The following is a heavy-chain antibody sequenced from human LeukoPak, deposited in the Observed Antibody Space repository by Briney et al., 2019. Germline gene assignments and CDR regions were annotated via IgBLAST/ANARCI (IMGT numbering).Heavy chain of an antibody. J-gene: IGHJ4*02. CDR1: GFSPSTSGVG. Sequence: SGPTLVNPTQTLTLTCTFSGFSPSTSGVGVGWIRQPPGKALEWLAFNYWNDDKRYSPSLKSRLTITKDTSKNQVVLTMTNMDPVDTATYYCAHSIYDSSGYYYFDYWGQGTLVTVSS. D-gene: IGHD3-22*01. CDR2: NYWNDDK. CDR3: AHSIYDSSGYYYFDY. V-gene: IGHV2-5*01.